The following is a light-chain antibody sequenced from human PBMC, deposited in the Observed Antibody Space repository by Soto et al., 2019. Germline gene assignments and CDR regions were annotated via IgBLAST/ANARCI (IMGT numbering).Light chain of an antibody. V-gene: IGKV1-6*01. J-gene: IGKJ1*01. CDR1: QGIRND. CDR3: LKDYNYPRK. CDR2: AAS. Sequence: AIQMTQSPCSLSASVGDIVTITCRASQGIRNDLGWYQQKPGKAPKLLIYAASSLQSGVPSRFSGSGSGTDFTLTISSLQPEDFATYYCLKDYNYPRKFGQGTKVDIK.